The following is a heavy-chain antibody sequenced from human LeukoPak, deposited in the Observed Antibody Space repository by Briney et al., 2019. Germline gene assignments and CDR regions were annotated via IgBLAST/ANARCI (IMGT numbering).Heavy chain of an antibody. J-gene: IGHJ4*02. CDR1: GLTFSSYW. Sequence: GGSLRLSCAASGLTFSSYWMTWARQAPGKGLEWVANIKEDGSEEHYVDSVKGRFTISRDNARNSLYLQMNSLRAEDTAVYYCARDLVQLWSRDFWGQGTLVTVSS. V-gene: IGHV3-7*01. CDR3: ARDLVQLWSRDF. D-gene: IGHD5-18*01. CDR2: IKEDGSEE.